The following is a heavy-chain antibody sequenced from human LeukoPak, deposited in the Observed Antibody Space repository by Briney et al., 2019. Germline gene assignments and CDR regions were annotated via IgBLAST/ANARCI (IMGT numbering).Heavy chain of an antibody. V-gene: IGHV4-39*07. CDR2: IYYSGST. D-gene: IGHD6-6*01. CDR1: GGSISSSSYY. J-gene: IGHJ4*02. Sequence: SETLSLTCTVSGGSISSSSYYWGWIRQPPGKGLEWIGSIYYSGSTYYNPSLKSRVAISVDTSKNQFSLKLSSVTAADTAVYYCARDAYSSSSFDYWGQGTLVAVS. CDR3: ARDAYSSSSFDY.